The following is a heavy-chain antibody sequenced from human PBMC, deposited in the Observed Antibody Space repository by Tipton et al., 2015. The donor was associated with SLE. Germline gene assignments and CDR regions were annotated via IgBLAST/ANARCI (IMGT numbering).Heavy chain of an antibody. V-gene: IGHV4-39*07. J-gene: IGHJ6*03. CDR3: ARGYKQLSRQWLATVYMDV. CDR2: IYYSGST. D-gene: IGHD6-19*01. CDR1: GGSISSSSYY. Sequence: TLSLTCTVSGGSISSSSYYWGWIRQPPGKGLEWIGSIYYSGSTYYNPSLKSRVTISVDTSKNQFSLRLNSVTAADTAVYYCARGYKQLSRQWLATVYMDVWGKGTTVTVS.